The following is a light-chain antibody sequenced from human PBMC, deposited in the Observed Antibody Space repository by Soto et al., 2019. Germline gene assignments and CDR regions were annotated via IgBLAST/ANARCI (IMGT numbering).Light chain of an antibody. CDR3: QQYYTTLT. V-gene: IGKV4-1*01. CDR2: WGS. J-gene: IGKJ4*01. Sequence: DIVMTQSPDSLAVSLGERATINCKSSQSVLYSSNNKNHLAWYQQKPGQPPKVLIYWGSTRDSGVPDLFSGRWSGTDLTLPSSSLQAEDVAVYYCQQYYTTLTFGGGTKVAIK. CDR1: QSVLYSSNNKNH.